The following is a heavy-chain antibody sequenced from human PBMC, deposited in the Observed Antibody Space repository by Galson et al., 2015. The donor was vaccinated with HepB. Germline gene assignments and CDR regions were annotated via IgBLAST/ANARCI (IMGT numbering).Heavy chain of an antibody. Sequence: SVKASCKASGYTFTDNAFTWVRQAPGQGPEWLGWFNTYTGHTQYAQIVQDRLNMTTDTSSTTAYMDLGSLTSDDTPVYYCARSSRQFRFLDSGAPSFGAWGQGTLVTVSA. D-gene: IGHD3/OR15-3a*01. CDR1: GYTFTDNA. CDR2: FNTYTGHT. J-gene: IGHJ1*01. V-gene: IGHV1-18*04. CDR3: ARSSRQFRFLDSGAPSFGA.